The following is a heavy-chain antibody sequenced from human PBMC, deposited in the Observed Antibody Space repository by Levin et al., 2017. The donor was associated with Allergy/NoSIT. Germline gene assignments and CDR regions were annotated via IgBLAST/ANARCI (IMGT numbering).Heavy chain of an antibody. D-gene: IGHD3-10*01. CDR1: GFTFSSYA. CDR3: AKDLSDKGSGTIPIDY. Sequence: GGSLRLSCAASGFTFSSYAMSWVRQAPGKGLEWVSAISGSGGSTYYADSVKGRFTISRDNSKNTLYLQMNSLRAEDTAVYYCAKDLSDKGSGTIPIDYWGQGTLVTVSS. CDR2: ISGSGGST. V-gene: IGHV3-23*01. J-gene: IGHJ4*02.